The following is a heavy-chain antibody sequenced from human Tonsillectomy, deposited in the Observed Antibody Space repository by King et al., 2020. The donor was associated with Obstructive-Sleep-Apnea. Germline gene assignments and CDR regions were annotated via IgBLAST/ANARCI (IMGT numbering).Heavy chain of an antibody. Sequence: VQLVESGGGVVQPGRSLRLSCAASGFAFSSYGMYWVRQAPGKGLDWVAVISYDGSNKYYADSVKGRLTISRDNSKNTLYLQMNRLRAEDTAGYYCAKDQSQIVVTIPYWGQGTLVTVSS. J-gene: IGHJ4*02. CDR2: ISYDGSNK. CDR3: AKDQSQIVVTIPY. CDR1: GFAFSSYG. V-gene: IGHV3-30*18. D-gene: IGHD3-22*01.